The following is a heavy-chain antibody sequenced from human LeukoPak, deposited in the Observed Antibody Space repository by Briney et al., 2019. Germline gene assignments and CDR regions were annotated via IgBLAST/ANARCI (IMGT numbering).Heavy chain of an antibody. CDR3: ASQYSSSWYYWYFDL. CDR1: GFTFSSYW. V-gene: IGHV3-74*01. Sequence: PGGSLRLSCAASGFTFSSYWMHWVRHAPGKGLVWVSRINSDGSSTSYADSVKGRFTISRDNAKNTLYLQMNSLRAEDTAVYYCASQYSSSWYYWYFDLWGRGTLVTVSS. CDR2: INSDGSST. D-gene: IGHD6-13*01. J-gene: IGHJ2*01.